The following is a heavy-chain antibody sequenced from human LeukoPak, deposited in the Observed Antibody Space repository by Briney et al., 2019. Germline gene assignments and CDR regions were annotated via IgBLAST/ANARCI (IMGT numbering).Heavy chain of an antibody. D-gene: IGHD6-19*01. CDR3: ARAPRGGGSSGWYSPYYFDY. V-gene: IGHV4-59*08. Sequence: SETLSLTCTVSGGSISSYYWSWIRQPPGKGLEWIGYIYYSGGTNYNPSLKSRVTISVDTSKNQFSLKLRSVTAADTAVYYCARAPRGGGSSGWYSPYYFDYWGQGTLVIVSS. CDR2: IYYSGGT. J-gene: IGHJ4*02. CDR1: GGSISSYY.